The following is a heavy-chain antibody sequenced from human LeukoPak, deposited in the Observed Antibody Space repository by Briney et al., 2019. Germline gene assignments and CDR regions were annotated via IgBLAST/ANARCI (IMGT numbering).Heavy chain of an antibody. CDR1: GGTFSSYA. CDR3: ARARGFGVVIRWFDP. CDR2: ISAYNGNT. V-gene: IGHV1-18*01. J-gene: IGHJ5*02. D-gene: IGHD3-3*01. Sequence: ASVKVSCKASGGTFSSYAISWVRQAPGQGLEWMGWISAYNGNTNYAQKLQGRVTMTTDTSTSTAYMELRSLRSDDTAVYYCARARGFGVVIRWFDPWGQGTLVTVSS.